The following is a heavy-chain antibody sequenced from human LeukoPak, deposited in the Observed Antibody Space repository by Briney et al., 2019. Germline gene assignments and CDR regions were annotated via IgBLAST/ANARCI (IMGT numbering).Heavy chain of an antibody. CDR1: GVSISSGSYY. D-gene: IGHD2-15*01. CDR2: IYTSGST. V-gene: IGHV4-61*02. CDR3: ARAKPLGYCSGGSCYRTHYFDY. J-gene: IGHJ4*02. Sequence: PSQTLSLTCTVSGVSISSGSYYWSWIRQPAGKGLEWIGRIYTSGSTNYNPSLKSRVTISVGTSKNQFSLKLSSVTAADTAVYYCARAKPLGYCSGGSCYRTHYFDYWGQGTLVTVSS.